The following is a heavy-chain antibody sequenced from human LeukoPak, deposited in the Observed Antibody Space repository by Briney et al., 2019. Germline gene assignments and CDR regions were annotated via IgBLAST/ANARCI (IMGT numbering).Heavy chain of an antibody. CDR1: GFTFSSYA. D-gene: IGHD2-2*01. J-gene: IGHJ4*02. Sequence: GGSLRLSCAASGFTFSSYAMSWVRQAPGKGLEWVSAISGSGGSTYYADSVKGRFTISRDNSKNTLYLQMNSLRAEDTAVYYCAKDGRGGNCSSTSCFSDAYFDYWGQGTLVTVSS. V-gene: IGHV3-23*01. CDR2: ISGSGGST. CDR3: AKDGRGGNCSSTSCFSDAYFDY.